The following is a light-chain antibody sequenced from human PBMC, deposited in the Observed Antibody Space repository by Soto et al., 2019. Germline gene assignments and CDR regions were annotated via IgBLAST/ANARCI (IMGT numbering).Light chain of an antibody. CDR2: RNN. Sequence: QSVLTQPPSASGTPGQRVTISCSGSSSNIGSNYVYWYQQLPGTAPKLLIYRNNQRPSGVPDRFSGSKSGTSASLAISGLRSEDEADYCCAAWDDSLSVPWVFGGGTKLTVL. CDR1: SSNIGSNY. V-gene: IGLV1-47*01. J-gene: IGLJ3*02. CDR3: AAWDDSLSVPWV.